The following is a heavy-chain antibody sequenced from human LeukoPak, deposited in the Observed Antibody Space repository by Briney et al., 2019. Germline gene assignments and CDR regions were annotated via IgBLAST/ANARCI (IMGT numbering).Heavy chain of an antibody. Sequence: GRSPRLSCAASGFTFSSYGMHWVRQAPGKGLEWVAVISYDGSNKYYADSVKGRFTISRDNSKNTLYLQMNSLRAEDTAVYYCAKGDFLDAFDIWGQGTMVTVSS. D-gene: IGHD3/OR15-3a*01. CDR2: ISYDGSNK. V-gene: IGHV3-30*18. CDR1: GFTFSSYG. J-gene: IGHJ3*02. CDR3: AKGDFLDAFDI.